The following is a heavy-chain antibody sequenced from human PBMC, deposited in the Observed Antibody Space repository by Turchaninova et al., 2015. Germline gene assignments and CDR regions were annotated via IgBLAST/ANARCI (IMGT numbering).Heavy chain of an antibody. CDR1: GFIFNAYA. CDR3: AKPDTHSSGGDY. CDR2: ISGSGAST. Sequence: EVQLVESGGGWAQPGGSMRRSWEASGFIFNAYAMRWVRQAPGKGLEWVSSISGSGASTFYADSVKGRFTISRDNSKNTLDLQMNNLRAEDTAVYYCAKPDTHSSGGDYWGQGTLVTVSS. J-gene: IGHJ4*02. D-gene: IGHD6-6*01. V-gene: IGHV3-23*04.